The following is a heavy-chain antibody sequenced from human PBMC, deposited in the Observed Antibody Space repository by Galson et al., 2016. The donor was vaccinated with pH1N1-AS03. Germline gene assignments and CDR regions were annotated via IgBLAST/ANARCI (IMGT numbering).Heavy chain of an antibody. J-gene: IGHJ5*02. CDR1: GDSIGTYY. CDR2: ISNRGST. V-gene: IGHV4-59*01. Sequence: ETLSLTCSVSGDSIGTYYWTWIRQPPGKGLDWIGYISNRGSTNYNPSLKSRVTISVDTSKNHLSLKLTSVTAADTAVYYCARGAAGPLDPWGQGALVTVSS. CDR3: ARGAAGPLDP. D-gene: IGHD6-25*01.